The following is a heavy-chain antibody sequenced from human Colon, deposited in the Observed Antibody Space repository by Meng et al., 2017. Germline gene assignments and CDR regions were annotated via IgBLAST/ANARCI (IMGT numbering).Heavy chain of an antibody. CDR1: GFSFSNAW. J-gene: IGHJ4*02. D-gene: IGHD3-10*01. CDR3: TSGSGAHTIGF. V-gene: IGHV3-15*01. Sequence: EVQLVESGGGLVQPGGSLSLSCAASGFSFSNAWMSWVRQAPGKGLEWVGRINTKTNGGTTDYAAPVKGRFTISRDDSKNTLFLQMNSLKTEDTAMYYCTSGSGAHTIGFWGQGALVTVSS. CDR2: INTKTNGGTT.